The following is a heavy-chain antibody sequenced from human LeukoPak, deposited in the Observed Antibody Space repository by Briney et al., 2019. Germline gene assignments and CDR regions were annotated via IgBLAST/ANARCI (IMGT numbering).Heavy chain of an antibody. J-gene: IGHJ4*02. Sequence: SETLSLTCTVSGGSISSGSYYWSWIRQPAGKGLEWIGRIYTSGSTNYNPSLKSRVTISVDTSKNQFSLKLSSVTAADTAVYYCASTMVRGADDYWGQGTLVTVSS. CDR3: ASTMVRGADDY. V-gene: IGHV4-61*02. CDR1: GGSISSGSYY. CDR2: IYTSGST. D-gene: IGHD3-10*01.